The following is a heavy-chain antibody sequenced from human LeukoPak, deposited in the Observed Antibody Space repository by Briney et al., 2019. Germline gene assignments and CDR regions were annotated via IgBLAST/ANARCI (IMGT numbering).Heavy chain of an antibody. CDR1: GGSISSSSYY. D-gene: IGHD5-24*01. CDR3: ASRDGYNPPLNY. CDR2: IYYSGST. Sequence: SETLSLTCTVSGGSISSSSYYWGWIRQPPGKGLEWIGSIYYSGSTYYNPSLKSRVTISVDTSKNQFSLKLSSVTAADTAVYYCASRDGYNPPLNYWGQGTLVTVSS. V-gene: IGHV4-39*01. J-gene: IGHJ4*02.